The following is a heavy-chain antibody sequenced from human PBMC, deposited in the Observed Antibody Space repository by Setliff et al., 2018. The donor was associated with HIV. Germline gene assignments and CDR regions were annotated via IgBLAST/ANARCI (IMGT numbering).Heavy chain of an antibody. Sequence: LTCIVSRGSISSTSHYWGWVRQSPGRRLEWIGSIYYSGRTYYNPSLKSRATMSVDTSTNQFSLDLTSVTAADTAVYFCAGEIAPAARLPNVGGPPPPGYYHYMDVWGKGTTVTVSS. J-gene: IGHJ6*03. CDR3: AGEIAPAARLPNVGGPPPPGYYHYMDV. CDR2: IYYSGRT. CDR1: RGSISSTSHY. V-gene: IGHV4-39*07. D-gene: IGHD2-8*01.